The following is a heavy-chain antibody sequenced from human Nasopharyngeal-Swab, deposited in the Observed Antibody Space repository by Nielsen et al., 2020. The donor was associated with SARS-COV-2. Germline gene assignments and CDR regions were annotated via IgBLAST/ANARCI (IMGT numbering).Heavy chain of an antibody. J-gene: IGHJ6*02. Sequence: GESLKISCAASGFTFSSYWMSWVRQAPGKGLEWVANIKQDGSEKYYVDSVKGRFTISRDNAKNSLYLQMNSLRAEDTAVYYYARDQYYDSSGYYYYGMDVWGQGTTVTASS. V-gene: IGHV3-7*01. D-gene: IGHD3-22*01. CDR1: GFTFSSYW. CDR3: ARDQYYDSSGYYYYGMDV. CDR2: IKQDGSEK.